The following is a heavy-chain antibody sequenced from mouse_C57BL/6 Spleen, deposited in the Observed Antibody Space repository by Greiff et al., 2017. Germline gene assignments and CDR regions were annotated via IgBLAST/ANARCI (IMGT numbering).Heavy chain of an antibody. V-gene: IGHV1-53*01. CDR2: INPSNGGT. CDR3: AYGSSSYYYAMDY. Sequence: QVQLQQSGTELVKPGASVKLSCKASGYTFTSYWMHWVKQRPGQGLEWIGNINPSNGGTNYNEKFKSKATLTVDKSSSTAYMQLSSLTSEDSSVYYCAYGSSSYYYAMDYWGQGTSVTVSS. CDR1: GYTFTSYW. D-gene: IGHD1-1*01. J-gene: IGHJ4*01.